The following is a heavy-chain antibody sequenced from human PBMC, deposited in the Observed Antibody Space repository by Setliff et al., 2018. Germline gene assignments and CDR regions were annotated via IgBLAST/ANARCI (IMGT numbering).Heavy chain of an antibody. Sequence: PSETLSLTCAVYGGSFSGYYWSWIRQPPGKGLEWIGEINHSGSTNYNPSLKSRVTMTTDTSTGTAYLELRSLTSDDTAVYYCVRGSGPRVVVAMPFDYWGQGTPVTVSS. V-gene: IGHV4-34*01. CDR3: VRGSGPRVVVAMPFDY. J-gene: IGHJ4*02. D-gene: IGHD2-2*01. CDR2: INHSGST. CDR1: GGSFSGYY.